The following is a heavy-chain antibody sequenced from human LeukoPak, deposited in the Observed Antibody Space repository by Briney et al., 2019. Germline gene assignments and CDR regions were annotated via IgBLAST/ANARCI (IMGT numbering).Heavy chain of an antibody. CDR1: GFTFSSYS. Sequence: GGSLRLSCAASGFTFSSYSMNWVRQAPGKGLEWVSSISSTSSYMYYADSMKGRFIISRDNAKNSLYLQMNSLRAEDTAVYYCARSAAAGTFFDYWGQGTLVTVSS. CDR2: ISSTSSYM. J-gene: IGHJ4*02. CDR3: ARSAAAGTFFDY. D-gene: IGHD6-13*01. V-gene: IGHV3-21*01.